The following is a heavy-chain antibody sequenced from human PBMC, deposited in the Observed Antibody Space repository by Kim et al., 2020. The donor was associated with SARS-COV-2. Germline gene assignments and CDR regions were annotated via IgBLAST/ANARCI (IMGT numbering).Heavy chain of an antibody. Sequence: SETLSLTCTVSGGSITNYYCSWIRQSPAKGLEWIGYIYYSGSTNYNPSLKSRVTISVDTSKNQFSLKLSSVTAADTAVYYCARGHSSNWYFDSWGQGTLV. D-gene: IGHD6-13*01. J-gene: IGHJ4*02. CDR2: IYYSGST. CDR1: GGSITNYY. V-gene: IGHV4-59*01. CDR3: ARGHSSNWYFDS.